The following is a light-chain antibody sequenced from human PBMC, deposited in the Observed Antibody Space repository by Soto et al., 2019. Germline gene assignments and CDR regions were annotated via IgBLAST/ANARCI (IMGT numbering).Light chain of an antibody. Sequence: DIVMTQSPDSLAVSLGEGAAINCKSSQSVLYNYNNKNYLAWYQHKPGQXPXXLLYWASTRESGVPDRFSGSGSETDFTLTISSLQAEDVAVYYCQQYYSTWTFGQGTKVDIK. J-gene: IGKJ1*01. CDR3: QQYYSTWT. CDR1: QSVLYNYNNKNY. V-gene: IGKV4-1*01. CDR2: WAS.